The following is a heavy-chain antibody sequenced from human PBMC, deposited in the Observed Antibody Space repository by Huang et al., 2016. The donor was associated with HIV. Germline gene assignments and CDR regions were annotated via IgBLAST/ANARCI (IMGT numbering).Heavy chain of an antibody. CDR3: AKDADTSGYDVLGPFGS. J-gene: IGHJ4*02. V-gene: IGHV3-23*01. CDR2: ITDGINNR. D-gene: IGHD3-3*01. CDR1: GFTFSSYA. Sequence: EVLLLESGGGLVQPGGSLRLSCVASGFTFSSYAMSWVRQAPGKGLEWVSVITDGINNRYYAHAVKGRFAVSRDDSTNTLYLQMNSLRAEDTAVYYCAKDADTSGYDVLGPFGSWGQGTLVTVSS.